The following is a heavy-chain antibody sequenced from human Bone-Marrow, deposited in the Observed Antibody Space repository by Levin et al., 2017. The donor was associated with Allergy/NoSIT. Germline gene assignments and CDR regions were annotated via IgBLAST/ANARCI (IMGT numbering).Heavy chain of an antibody. V-gene: IGHV3-30-3*01. D-gene: IGHD5-18*01. CDR2: ISYDGSSE. J-gene: IGHJ4*02. CDR1: GFSFSRYS. CDR3: AKDLESGYSYGYDDGAREY. Sequence: GGSLRLSCAASGFSFSRYSMHWVRQAPGKGLEWVAVISYDGSSEYYADSVKGRFTISRDNSMNTLYLQMNSLRADDTAVYYCAKDLESGYSYGYDDGAREYWGQGTLVTVSS.